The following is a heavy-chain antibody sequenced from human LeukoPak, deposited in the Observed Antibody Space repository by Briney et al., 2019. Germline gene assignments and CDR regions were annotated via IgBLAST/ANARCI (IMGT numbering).Heavy chain of an antibody. CDR2: FYYRGNT. V-gene: IGHV4-61*08. CDR3: ARKPNYYGLDV. CDR1: GVSASSDGYY. J-gene: IGHJ6*02. Sequence: SETLSLTCTVSGVSASSDGYYWSWIRQPPGKRLEWIGHFYYRGNTDYNPSLNSRVTISVDTSSNQFSLKLSSVTAADTAMYYCARKPNYYGLDVWGQGTTVTVSS.